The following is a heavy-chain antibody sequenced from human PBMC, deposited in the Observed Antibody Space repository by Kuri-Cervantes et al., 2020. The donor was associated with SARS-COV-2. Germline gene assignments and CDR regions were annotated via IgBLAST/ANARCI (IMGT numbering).Heavy chain of an antibody. CDR1: GFTFSSYS. CDR3: ARDIVVVPAAIHYYYGMDV. V-gene: IGHV3-21*01. J-gene: IGHJ6*02. Sequence: GGSLRLSCAASGFTFSSYSMNWVRQAPGKGLEWVSSISSSSSYIYYADSVKGRLTISRDNAKNSLYLQMNSLRAEDTAVYYCARDIVVVPAAIHYYYGMDVWGQGPTVTVSS. D-gene: IGHD2-2*02. CDR2: ISSSSSYI.